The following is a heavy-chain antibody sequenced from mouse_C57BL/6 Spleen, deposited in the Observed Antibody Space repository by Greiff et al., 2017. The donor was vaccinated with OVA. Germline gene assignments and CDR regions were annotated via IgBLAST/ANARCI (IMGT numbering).Heavy chain of an antibody. CDR3: ARAPIYYYGSSYLWYFDV. J-gene: IGHJ1*03. V-gene: IGHV3-6*01. CDR2: ISYDGSN. CDR1: GYSITSGYY. D-gene: IGHD1-1*01. Sequence: VQLQQSGPGLVKPSQSLSLTCSVTGYSITSGYYWNWIRQFPGNKLEWMGYISYDGSNNYNPSLKNRISITRDTSKNQFFLKLNSVTTEDTATYYCARAPIYYYGSSYLWYFDVWGTGTTVTVSS.